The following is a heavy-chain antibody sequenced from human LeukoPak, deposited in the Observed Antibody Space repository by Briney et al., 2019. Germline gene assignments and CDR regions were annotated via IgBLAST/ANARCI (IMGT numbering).Heavy chain of an antibody. CDR3: ARDFLPYYYDSSGSFDY. J-gene: IGHJ4*02. D-gene: IGHD3-22*01. CDR2: ISSSGSTI. V-gene: IGHV3-48*03. CDR1: GFTFSNYE. Sequence: TGGSLRLSCAASGFTFSNYEMNWVRQAPGRGLEWVSYISSSGSTIYYADSVKGRSTISRDNAKNSLYLQMNSLRAEDTAVYYCARDFLPYYYDSSGSFDYWGQGTLVTVSS.